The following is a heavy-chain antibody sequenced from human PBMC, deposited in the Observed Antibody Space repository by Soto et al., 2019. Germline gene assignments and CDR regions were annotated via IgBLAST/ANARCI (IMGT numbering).Heavy chain of an antibody. CDR3: ARLQGSSWDYYYYGMDV. V-gene: IGHV4-59*08. D-gene: IGHD6-13*01. Sequence: SETLSLTCTVSGGSISSYYWSWIRQPPGKGLEWIGYIYYSGSTNYNPSLKSRVTISVDTSKNQFSLKLSSVTAADTAVYYCARLQGSSWDYYYYGMDVWGQGTTVT. CDR2: IYYSGST. J-gene: IGHJ6*02. CDR1: GGSISSYY.